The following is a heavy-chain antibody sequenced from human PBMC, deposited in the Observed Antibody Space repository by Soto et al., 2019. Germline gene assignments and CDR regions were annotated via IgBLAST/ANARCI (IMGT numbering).Heavy chain of an antibody. D-gene: IGHD4-17*01. CDR2: IDYSGRT. Sequence: SETLSLACTVSGGSISSSNYYWGWIRQPPGKGLEWIGSIDYSGRTYYNPSLKSRLTISVDMSKNQFSLKLSSVTAADTAVYYCASGYGGNSGKYWGQGAPVTVSS. CDR1: GGSISSSNYY. J-gene: IGHJ4*02. CDR3: ASGYGGNSGKY. V-gene: IGHV4-39*01.